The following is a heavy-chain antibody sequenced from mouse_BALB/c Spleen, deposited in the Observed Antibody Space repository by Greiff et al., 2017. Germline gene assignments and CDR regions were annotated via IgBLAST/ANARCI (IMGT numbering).Heavy chain of an antibody. Sequence: EVQLQESGGGLVKPGGSLKLSCAASGFTFSDYYMYWVRQTPEKRLEWVATISDGGSYTYYPDSVKGRFTISRDNAKNNLYLQMSSLKSEDTAMYYCARAYYGNWFAYWGQGTLVTVSA. J-gene: IGHJ3*01. CDR1: GFTFSDYY. CDR2: ISDGGSYT. V-gene: IGHV5-4*02. D-gene: IGHD2-10*01. CDR3: ARAYYGNWFAY.